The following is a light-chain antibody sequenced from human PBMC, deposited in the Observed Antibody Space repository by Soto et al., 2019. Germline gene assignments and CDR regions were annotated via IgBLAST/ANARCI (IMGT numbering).Light chain of an antibody. CDR2: VGTGGIVG. J-gene: IGLJ2*01. V-gene: IGLV9-49*01. CDR1: SGYSNYK. Sequence: QAVVTQPPSASASLGASVTLTCTLSSGYSNYKVDWYQQRPGKGPRFVMRVGTGGIVGSKGDGIPDRFSVLGSGLNRYLTIKNIQEEDECDYHCGADHGSGSNFVVFGGGTKLTVL. CDR3: GADHGSGSNFVV.